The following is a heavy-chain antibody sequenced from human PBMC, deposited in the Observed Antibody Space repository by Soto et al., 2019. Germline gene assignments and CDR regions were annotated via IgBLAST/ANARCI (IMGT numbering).Heavy chain of an antibody. V-gene: IGHV2-5*02. CDR2: IYWDDDK. D-gene: IGHD3-10*01. CDR3: ARRLGGSGSGWDDGYFDF. CDR1: GFSLTSSPMA. J-gene: IGHJ4*02. Sequence: QITLKESGPTLVEPTEALALTCSFSGFSLTSSPMAVGWLRQPPGKALEWLGVIYWDDDKRYNPSLKTRVTITKDTFKREVTLTVTDMEPTDTGTYFCARRLGGSGSGWDDGYFDFWGPGILITVS.